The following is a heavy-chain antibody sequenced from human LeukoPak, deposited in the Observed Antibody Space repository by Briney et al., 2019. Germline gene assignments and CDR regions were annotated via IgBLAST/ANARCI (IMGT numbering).Heavy chain of an antibody. CDR3: ARARLYYYASSGYDY. Sequence: ASVKVSCKASGYTFTSYGISWVRQAPGQGREWMGWISAYKGNTKYAQTPQGRVNMTTDTYTTTAYTELRRLRSDDTAVYYCARARLYYYASSGYDYWGQGTLVTVSS. J-gene: IGHJ4*02. V-gene: IGHV1-18*01. CDR2: ISAYKGNT. D-gene: IGHD3-22*01. CDR1: GYTFTSYG.